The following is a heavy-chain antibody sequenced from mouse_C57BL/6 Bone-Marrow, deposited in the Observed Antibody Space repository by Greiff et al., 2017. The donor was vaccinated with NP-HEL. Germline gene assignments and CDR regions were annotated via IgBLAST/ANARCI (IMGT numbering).Heavy chain of an antibody. V-gene: IGHV1-55*01. CDR1: GYTFTSYW. D-gene: IGHD3-2*02. CDR3: ARQLRLRAWFAY. Sequence: VKLMESGAELVKPGASVKMSCKASGYTFTSYWITWVKQRPGQGLEWIGDIYPGSGSTNYNEKFKSKATLTVDTSSSTAYMQLSSLTSEDSAVYYCARQLRLRAWFAYWGQGTLVTVSA. J-gene: IGHJ3*01. CDR2: IYPGSGST.